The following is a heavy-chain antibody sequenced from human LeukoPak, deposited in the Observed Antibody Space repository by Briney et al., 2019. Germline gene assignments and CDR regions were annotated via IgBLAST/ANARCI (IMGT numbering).Heavy chain of an antibody. CDR1: GGSINTYY. D-gene: IGHD5-12*01. Sequence: SETLSLTCTVSGGSINTYYWNWIRQPPGKGLEWIGYIYSSGRTNYNPSLKSRVTISVDTSKNQFSLKLSSVTAADTAAYYCARVRGIVATVNYFDYWGQGTLVTVSS. V-gene: IGHV4-59*01. CDR2: IYSSGRT. J-gene: IGHJ4*02. CDR3: ARVRGIVATVNYFDY.